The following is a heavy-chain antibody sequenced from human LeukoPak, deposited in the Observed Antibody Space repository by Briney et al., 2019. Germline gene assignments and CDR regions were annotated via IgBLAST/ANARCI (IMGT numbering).Heavy chain of an antibody. CDR2: IYYSGST. J-gene: IGHJ3*02. D-gene: IGHD1-26*01. Sequence: PSQTLSLTCTVSGGSISSGDYYWSWIRQPPGKGLEWIGYIYYSGSTYYNPSLKSRVTISVDTSKNQFSLKLSSVTAADTAVYYCASPTLVGPYAFDIWGQGTMVTVSS. CDR3: ASPTLVGPYAFDI. CDR1: GGSISSGDYY. V-gene: IGHV4-30-4*01.